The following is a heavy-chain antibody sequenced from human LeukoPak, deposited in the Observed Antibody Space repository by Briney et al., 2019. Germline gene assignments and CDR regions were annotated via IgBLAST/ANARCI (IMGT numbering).Heavy chain of an antibody. J-gene: IGHJ4*02. CDR1: GYTFTSYG. V-gene: IGHV1-2*02. CDR2: INPNSGGT. Sequence: ASVKVSXKASGYTFTSYGISWVRQAPGQGLEWMRWINPNSGGTNYAQKFQGRVTMTRDTSITTAYMELSRLRSDDTAVYYRAREEGYCSSTTCSATFDYWGQGTLVTVSS. D-gene: IGHD2-2*01. CDR3: AREEGYCSSTTCSATFDY.